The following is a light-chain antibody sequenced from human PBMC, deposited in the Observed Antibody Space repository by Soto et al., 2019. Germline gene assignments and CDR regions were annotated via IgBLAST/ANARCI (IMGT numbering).Light chain of an antibody. CDR3: NSYTSSSTYV. J-gene: IGLJ1*01. Sequence: QSALTQPASVSGSPGQSIAISCTGTSSDVGGYNYVTWYQQHPGKAPKLMIYDVSNRPSGVSDRFSGSKSGNTASLPISGLQSEDEGDYYCNSYTSSSTYVFGTGTKLTVL. CDR1: SSDVGGYNY. V-gene: IGLV2-14*03. CDR2: DVS.